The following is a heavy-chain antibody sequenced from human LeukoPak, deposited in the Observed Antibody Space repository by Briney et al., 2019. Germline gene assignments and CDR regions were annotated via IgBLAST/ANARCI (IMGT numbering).Heavy chain of an antibody. V-gene: IGHV3-23*01. CDR3: AREDGELPIDY. CDR1: GFTFSSYA. CDR2: ISGSGGST. D-gene: IGHD1-26*01. J-gene: IGHJ4*02. Sequence: GGSLRLSCAASGFTFSSYAMGWVRQAPGRGLEWVSGISGSGGSTYYADSVKGRFTISRDNSKNTLYLQMNSLRAEDTAVYYCAREDGELPIDYWGQGTLVTVSS.